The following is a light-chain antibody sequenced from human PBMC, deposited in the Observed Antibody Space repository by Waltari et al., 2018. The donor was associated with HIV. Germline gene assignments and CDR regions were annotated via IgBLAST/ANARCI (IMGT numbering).Light chain of an antibody. Sequence: QSALTQPRSVSGSPGQSVTISCTGTSSDVGGYNFVSWYQKHPGKAPKLVIYDVSKWPSGVPDRFSGSKSGNTASLTISGLQAEDEADYYCCSYTGSYTWVFGGGTELTVL. CDR1: SSDVGGYNF. CDR3: CSYTGSYTWV. CDR2: DVS. J-gene: IGLJ3*02. V-gene: IGLV2-11*01.